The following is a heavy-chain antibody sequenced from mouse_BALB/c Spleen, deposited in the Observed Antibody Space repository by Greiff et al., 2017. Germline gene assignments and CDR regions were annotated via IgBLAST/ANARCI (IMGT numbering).Heavy chain of an antibody. CDR1: GYSITSDYA. Sequence: EVQLQQSGPGLVKPSQSLSLTCTVTGYSITSDYAWYWIRQFPGNKLEWMGYISYSGSTSYNPSLKSRISITRDTSKNQFFLQLNSVTTEDTATYYCTRTPYGNYLAWFAYWGQGTLVTVSA. CDR2: ISYSGST. D-gene: IGHD2-10*02. V-gene: IGHV3-2*02. CDR3: TRTPYGNYLAWFAY. J-gene: IGHJ3*01.